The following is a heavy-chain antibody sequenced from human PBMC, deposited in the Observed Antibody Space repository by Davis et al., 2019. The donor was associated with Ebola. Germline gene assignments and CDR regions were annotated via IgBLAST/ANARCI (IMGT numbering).Heavy chain of an antibody. V-gene: IGHV4-31*03. CDR1: GGSISSGGYY. CDR3: ARSIGIAAAVGNFDY. J-gene: IGHJ4*02. D-gene: IGHD6-13*01. CDR2: IYYSGST. Sequence: SETLSLTCTVSGGSISSGGYYWSWIRQHPGKGLEWIGYIYYSGSTYYNPSLKSRVTISVDTSKNQFSLKLSSVTAADTAVYYCARSIGIAAAVGNFDYWGQGTLVTVSS.